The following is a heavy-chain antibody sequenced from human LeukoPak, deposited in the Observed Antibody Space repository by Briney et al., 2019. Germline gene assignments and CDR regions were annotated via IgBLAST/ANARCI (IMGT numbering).Heavy chain of an antibody. D-gene: IGHD3-22*01. CDR3: ARTIYYDSSASLDY. J-gene: IGHJ4*02. CDR1: GFTFSSYA. CDR2: ISYDGSNK. V-gene: IGHV3-30-3*01. Sequence: PGRSLRLSCAASGFTFSSYAMHWVRQAPGKGLEWVAVISYDGSNKYYADSVKGRFTISRDNAKNSLYLQMNSLRAEDTAVYYCARTIYYDSSASLDYWGQGTLVTVSS.